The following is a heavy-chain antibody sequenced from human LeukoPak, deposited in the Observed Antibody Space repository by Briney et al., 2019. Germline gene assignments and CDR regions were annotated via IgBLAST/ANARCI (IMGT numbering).Heavy chain of an antibody. D-gene: IGHD3-22*01. J-gene: IGHJ5*02. V-gene: IGHV3-23*01. CDR2: ISGSGKSA. CDR1: GFTFANYA. CDR3: AKPRSYYYDSSGYLPDGDWFDP. Sequence: QSGGSLRLSCAASGFTFANYAMTWVRQAPGKGLEWVSAISGSGKSADYADSVKGRFTISRDNSKNTLYLQMNSLRAEDTAVYYCAKPRSYYYDSSGYLPDGDWFDPWGQGTLVTVSS.